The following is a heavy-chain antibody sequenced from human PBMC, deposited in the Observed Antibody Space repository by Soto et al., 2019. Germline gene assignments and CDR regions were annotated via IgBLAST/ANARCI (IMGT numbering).Heavy chain of an antibody. CDR2: IYPGDSDT. J-gene: IGHJ6*02. D-gene: IGHD3-16*01. Sequence: GESLKISCKGSGYSFTSDWIGWVRQMPGKGLEWMGFIYPGDSDTRYSPSFQGQVTISADKSINTAYLQWSSLRASDTAIYYCARHYICRGGDCYYYGMDVWGQGTTVTVSS. CDR1: GYSFTSDW. CDR3: ARHYICRGGDCYYYGMDV. V-gene: IGHV5-51*01.